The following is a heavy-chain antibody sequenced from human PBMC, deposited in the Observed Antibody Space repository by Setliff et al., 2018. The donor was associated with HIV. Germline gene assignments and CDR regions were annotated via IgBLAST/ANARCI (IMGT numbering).Heavy chain of an antibody. V-gene: IGHV4-38-2*01. J-gene: IGHJ3*02. CDR2: IYHSGST. CDR3: ARSRPFFDI. CDR1: GYSISSGYY. Sequence: SETLSLTCAVSGYSISSGYYWGWIRQPPGKGLEWIGSIYHSGSTYYNPSLKSRVTISVDTSKNQFSLKLSSVTAAGTAVYYCARSRPFFDIWGQGTMVTVSS.